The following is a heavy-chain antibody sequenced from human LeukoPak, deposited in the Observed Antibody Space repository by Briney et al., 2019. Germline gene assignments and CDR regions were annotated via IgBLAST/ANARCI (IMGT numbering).Heavy chain of an antibody. CDR3: AKDRGYCSSTSCYPGFVFDY. Sequence: GGSLRLSCAASGFTFSSYAMSWVRQAPGKGLEWVSAISGSGGSTYYADSVKGRFTISRDNSKNTLYLQMNSLRVEDTAVYYCAKDRGYCSSTSCYPGFVFDYWGQGTLVTVSS. V-gene: IGHV3-23*01. J-gene: IGHJ4*02. CDR2: ISGSGGST. CDR1: GFTFSSYA. D-gene: IGHD2-2*01.